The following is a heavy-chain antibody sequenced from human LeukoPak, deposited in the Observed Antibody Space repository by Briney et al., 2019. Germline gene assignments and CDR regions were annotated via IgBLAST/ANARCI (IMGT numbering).Heavy chain of an antibody. J-gene: IGHJ5*02. Sequence: GRSLRLSCAASGFTFSSYAMHWVRQAPGKGLEWVAAISYDGSNKYYADSVKGRFTISRDNSKNTLYLQMNSLRAEDTAVYYCARGDYYDSSGPKTWGQGTLVTVSS. CDR1: GFTFSSYA. D-gene: IGHD3-22*01. CDR3: ARGDYYDSSGPKT. V-gene: IGHV3-30-3*01. CDR2: ISYDGSNK.